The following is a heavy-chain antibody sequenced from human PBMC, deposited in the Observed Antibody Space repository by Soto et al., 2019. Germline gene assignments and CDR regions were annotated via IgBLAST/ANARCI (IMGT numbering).Heavy chain of an antibody. V-gene: IGHV5-10-1*03. J-gene: IGHJ4*02. CDR1: GYTFTSYW. Sequence: EVQLVQSGTEVRKPGDSLRISCQASGYTFTSYWITWVRQMPGKGLQCMGRIDPSDSHTKYSPSLHGHVTISADKSISTAYLQWSSLKASGTSMYYCARWSGAGFDYWGQGTLVTVSS. CDR2: IDPSDSHT. CDR3: ARWSGAGFDY. D-gene: IGHD3-10*01.